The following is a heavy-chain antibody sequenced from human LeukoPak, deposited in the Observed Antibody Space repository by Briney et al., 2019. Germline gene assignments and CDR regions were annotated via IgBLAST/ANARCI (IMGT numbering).Heavy chain of an antibody. J-gene: IGHJ6*01. V-gene: IGHV3-7*01. CDR2: IKQEGSEK. CDR1: GFTFSNYW. D-gene: IGHD2-2*02. CDR3: ARDVVVVPAAIPGLYYYYGMDV. Sequence: GGSLRLSCAASGFTFSNYWMSSVRQAPGKGLEWVANIKQEGSEKYYVDSVKGRFTISRDNAKNSLYLQMNSLRAEDTAVYYCARDVVVVPAAIPGLYYYYGMDVWGQGTTVTVSS.